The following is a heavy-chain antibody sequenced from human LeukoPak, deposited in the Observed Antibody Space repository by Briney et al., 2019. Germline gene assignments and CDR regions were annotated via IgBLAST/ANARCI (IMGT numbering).Heavy chain of an antibody. CDR2: IIPMMGIA. J-gene: IGHJ4*02. Sequence: SVKVSCKASGGTLRRHTITWVRQAPGQGLEWMGRIIPMMGIANYAQKFQGRVTITADTSTDTAYMNLISLRSEDTAVYYCASRSHKTIVGADTREVGDYWGQGTLVTVSS. CDR3: ASRSHKTIVGADTREVGDY. D-gene: IGHD6-19*01. V-gene: IGHV1-69*02. CDR1: GGTLRRHT.